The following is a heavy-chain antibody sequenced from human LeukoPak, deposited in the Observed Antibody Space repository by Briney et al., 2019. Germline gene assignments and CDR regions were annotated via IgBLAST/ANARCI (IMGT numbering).Heavy chain of an antibody. CDR2: IYYSGST. D-gene: IGHD5-18*01. CDR3: ARDPSGHSYGSWES. J-gene: IGHJ5*02. V-gene: IGHV4-61*08. CDR1: GGSISSGDYY. Sequence: KTSETLSLTCTVSGGSISSGDYYWSWIRQPPGKGLEWIGNIYYSGSTNYNPSLKSRVTMSVDTSKNQFSLKLSSVTAADTAVYYCARDPSGHSYGSWESWGQGTLVTVSS.